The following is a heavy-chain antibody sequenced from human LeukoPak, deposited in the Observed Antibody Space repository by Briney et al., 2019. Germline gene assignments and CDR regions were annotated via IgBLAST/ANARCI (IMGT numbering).Heavy chain of an antibody. CDR1: GFTVRGNS. CDR3: ARGGAPNLADH. Sequence: GGSLRLSCAASGFTVRGNSMGWVRQAPGRGLDWVSTIWTDERTFYADSVKGRFTISRDNSKSTLFLQMDSLRVEDTAVYYCARGGAPNLADHWGQGTLVTVSS. D-gene: IGHD2-8*01. V-gene: IGHV3-53*01. J-gene: IGHJ5*02. CDR2: IWTDERT.